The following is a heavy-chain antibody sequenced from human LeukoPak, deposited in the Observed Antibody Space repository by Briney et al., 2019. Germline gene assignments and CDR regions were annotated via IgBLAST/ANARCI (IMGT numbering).Heavy chain of an antibody. Sequence: GRSLRLSCAASGFTFSSFGMYWVRQAPGKGLEWVAVIWYDGSNDDYADSVKGRFTISRDNSKNTLYLQMNSLRAEDTAVYYCANLEAVEVDYWGQGTLVTVSS. CDR1: GFTFSSFG. CDR3: ANLEAVEVDY. D-gene: IGHD6-19*01. J-gene: IGHJ4*02. CDR2: IWYDGSND. V-gene: IGHV3-33*06.